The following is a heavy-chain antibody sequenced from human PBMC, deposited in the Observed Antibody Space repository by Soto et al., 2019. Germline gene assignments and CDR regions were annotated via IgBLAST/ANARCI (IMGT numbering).Heavy chain of an antibody. CDR1: GYSFTSYW. J-gene: IGHJ4*02. CDR3: ARHDGDYYDSSGYYALDY. CDR2: IYPGDSDT. Sequence: GESLKISCKGSGYSFTSYWIGWVRQMPGKGLEWMGIIYPGDSDTRYSPSFQGQVTISADKSISTAYRQWSSLKASDTAMYYCARHDGDYYDSSGYYALDYWGQGTLVTVSS. V-gene: IGHV5-51*01. D-gene: IGHD3-22*01.